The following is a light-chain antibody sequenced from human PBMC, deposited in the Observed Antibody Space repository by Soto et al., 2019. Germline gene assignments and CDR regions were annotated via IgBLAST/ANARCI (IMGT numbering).Light chain of an antibody. CDR2: GGS. Sequence: DIVLTQSPGTLSLSPGESATLSCRASQSVSSNHLAWYQQKPGQAPRLLIYGGSSRATGIPVRCSGSGAETDFTLTITRLEPEDFAVYYCQQYSSSRTFGQGTKVDIK. CDR3: QQYSSSRT. V-gene: IGKV3-20*01. CDR1: QSVSSNH. J-gene: IGKJ1*01.